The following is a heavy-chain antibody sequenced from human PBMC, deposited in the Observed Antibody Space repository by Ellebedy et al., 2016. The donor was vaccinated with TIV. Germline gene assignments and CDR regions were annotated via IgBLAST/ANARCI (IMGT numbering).Heavy chain of an antibody. V-gene: IGHV3-21*01. D-gene: IGHD1-14*01. J-gene: IGHJ4*02. CDR2: ISGSTSNI. CDR3: ARAGTLDN. CDR1: GFTFTSYT. Sequence: GEFLKISCVASGFTFTSYTMNWVRQAPGKGLEWVSSISGSTSNIYYADSLKGRFTISRDNAKSSLYLQMNSLRAEDTAVYYCARAGTLDNWGQGTLVTVSS.